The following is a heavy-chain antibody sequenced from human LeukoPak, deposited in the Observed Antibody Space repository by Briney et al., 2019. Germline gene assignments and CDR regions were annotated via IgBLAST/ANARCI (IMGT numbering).Heavy chain of an antibody. V-gene: IGHV1-2*02. J-gene: IGHJ4*02. CDR3: ARGSRGELPKWAY. CDR2: INPNSGTT. CDR1: EYSLTDFY. Sequence: ASVKVSCKASEYSLTDFYIHWVRQAPGQGLEWMGWINPNSGTTLYAQRFQGRVTMARDTTINTAYLDFSSLRFDDTAVYYCARGSRGELPKWAYWGQGTLVTVSS. D-gene: IGHD1-26*01.